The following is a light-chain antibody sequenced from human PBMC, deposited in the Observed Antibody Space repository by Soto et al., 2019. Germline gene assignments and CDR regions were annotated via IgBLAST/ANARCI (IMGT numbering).Light chain of an antibody. CDR1: QSVSTAY. J-gene: IGKJ2*01. Sequence: ENVLTQSPDSLSLSPGDRATLFCRASQSVSTAYLAWYQWRPGQAPRLLIYGASFRATGIPDRFSGSGSGTDFTLTISRLEAGDFALYFCQQYGSSPQTFGQGTKLEIK. V-gene: IGKV3-20*01. CDR3: QQYGSSPQT. CDR2: GAS.